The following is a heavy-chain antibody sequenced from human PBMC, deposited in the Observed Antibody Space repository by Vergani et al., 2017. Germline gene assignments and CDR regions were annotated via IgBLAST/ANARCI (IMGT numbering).Heavy chain of an antibody. V-gene: IGHV4-38-2*01. CDR2: IPHSGDT. CDR1: DSSIMTNPY. Sequence: QVQLQESGPGLVKPSETLTLTCDVSDSSIMTNPYWGWFRQSPGKGLEWIVCIPHSGDTHYNSSRKSRVSISVDTSKNQFSLKLSSVTAADTAVYYCARGVSDYWIDYWGQGTLVTVSS. CDR3: ARGVSDYWIDY. J-gene: IGHJ4*02. D-gene: IGHD1-26*01.